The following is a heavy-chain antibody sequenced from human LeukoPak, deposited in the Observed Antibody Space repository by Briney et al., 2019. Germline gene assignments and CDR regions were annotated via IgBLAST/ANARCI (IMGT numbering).Heavy chain of an antibody. CDR3: AKDRTHSFYCGGGKCCADY. J-gene: IGHJ4*02. Sequence: PGGSLRLSCAASGFTFSSYSMSWVRQAPGKGLEWVSGISGSGGSTYYASSVKGRFTISRDNSKNTLYLQMNSLRGEDTAVYYCAKDRTHSFYCGGGKCCADYWGQGTLVTVSS. D-gene: IGHD2-15*01. V-gene: IGHV3-23*01. CDR2: ISGSGGST. CDR1: GFTFSSYS.